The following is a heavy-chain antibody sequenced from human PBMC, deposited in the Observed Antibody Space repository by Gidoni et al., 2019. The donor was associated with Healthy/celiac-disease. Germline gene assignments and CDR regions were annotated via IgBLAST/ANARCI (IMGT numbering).Heavy chain of an antibody. CDR2: ILPIFGTA. Sequence: QVQLVQSGAEVKKPGSSVKVSCKASGGPFSSYAISWVRQAPGQGLEWMGGILPIFGTANYAQKFQGRVTITADKSTSTAYMELSSLRSEDTAVYYCARVPIAAAAHSYFDYWGQGTLVTVSS. V-gene: IGHV1-69*06. D-gene: IGHD6-13*01. CDR1: GGPFSSYA. CDR3: ARVPIAAAAHSYFDY. J-gene: IGHJ4*02.